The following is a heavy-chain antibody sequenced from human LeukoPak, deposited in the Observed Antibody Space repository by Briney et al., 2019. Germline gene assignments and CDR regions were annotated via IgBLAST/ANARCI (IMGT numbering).Heavy chain of an antibody. V-gene: IGHV4-31*03. CDR2: IYYSGST. D-gene: IGHD6-25*01. CDR3: ARVGTEATENAFDI. Sequence: PSETLSLTCTVSGGSISSGGYYWSWIRQHPGKGLEWIGYIYYSGSTYYNPSLKSRVTISVDTSKNQFSLKLSSVTAADTAVYYCARVGTEATENAFDIWGQGTMVTVSS. CDR1: GGSISSGGYY. J-gene: IGHJ3*02.